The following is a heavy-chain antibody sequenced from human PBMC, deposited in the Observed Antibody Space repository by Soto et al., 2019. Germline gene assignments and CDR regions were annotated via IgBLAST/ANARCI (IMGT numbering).Heavy chain of an antibody. D-gene: IGHD3-22*01. V-gene: IGHV3-48*02. CDR2: ITTTSSTT. CDR3: ARDSSGRQYYGMDV. J-gene: IGHJ6*02. Sequence: PGGSLRLSCTPSGFIFSDYSMNWVRQAPGKGLEWISYITTTSSTTYYADSVKGRFTISRDNAKNSLYLQMNSLRDEDTAVYYCARDSSGRQYYGMDVWGQGTTVTVSS. CDR1: GFIFSDYS.